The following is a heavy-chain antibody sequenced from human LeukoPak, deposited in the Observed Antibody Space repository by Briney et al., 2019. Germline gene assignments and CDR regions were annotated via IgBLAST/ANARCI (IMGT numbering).Heavy chain of an antibody. D-gene: IGHD3-22*01. CDR3: ASGYYSRRFDY. CDR2: IKEDGSEK. V-gene: IGHV3-7*01. CDR1: GFTFSTYW. Sequence: GGSLRLSCEASGFTFSTYWMSWVRQAPGKGLEWVANIKEDGSEKYYVDSVKCRFTISRDNAKNSLYLQMNSLRAEDTAVYYCASGYYSRRFDYWGQGPLVTVSS. J-gene: IGHJ4*02.